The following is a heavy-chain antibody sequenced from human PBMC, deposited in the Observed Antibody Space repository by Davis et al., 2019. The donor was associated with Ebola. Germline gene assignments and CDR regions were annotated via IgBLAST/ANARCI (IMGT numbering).Heavy chain of an antibody. J-gene: IGHJ4*02. V-gene: IGHV1-3*01. CDR3: ARATFGYNSGWYADY. CDR1: GFTLTNYA. D-gene: IGHD6-19*01. CDR2: VHGGNGNT. Sequence: AASVKVSCKASGFTLTNYAIHWVRQAPGQRLEWMGWVHGGNGNTKYSQRFQGRVTITTDTSASTAYLDLSSLRSDDTAVFYCARATFGYNSGWYADYWGQGTLLTVSS.